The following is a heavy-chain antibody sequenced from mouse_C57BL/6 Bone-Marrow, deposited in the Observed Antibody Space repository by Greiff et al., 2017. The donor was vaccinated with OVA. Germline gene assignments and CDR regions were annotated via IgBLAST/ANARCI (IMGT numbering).Heavy chain of an antibody. J-gene: IGHJ4*01. D-gene: IGHD1-1*01. CDR1: GYSITSDY. Sequence: EVKLVESGPGLAKPSQTLSLTCSVTGYSITSDYWNWIRKFPGNKLEYMGYISYSGSTYYNPSLKSRISITRDTSKNQYYLQLNSVTTEDTATYYCARSPFITTVVATGMDYWGQGTSVTVSS. CDR3: ARSPFITTVVATGMDY. CDR2: ISYSGST. V-gene: IGHV3-8*01.